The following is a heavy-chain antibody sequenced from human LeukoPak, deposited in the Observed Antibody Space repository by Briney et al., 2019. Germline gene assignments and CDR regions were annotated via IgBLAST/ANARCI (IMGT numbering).Heavy chain of an antibody. CDR1: GFTFDDYA. D-gene: IGHD1-14*01. Sequence: GGSLRLSCAASGFTFDDYAMHWVRQAPGKGLEWVSGISWNSGSIGYADSVKGRFTISRDNAKNSLYLQMNSLRAEDTALYYSATGTVAGTFDYWGQGTLVTVSS. CDR3: ATGTVAGTFDY. V-gene: IGHV3-9*01. CDR2: ISWNSGSI. J-gene: IGHJ4*02.